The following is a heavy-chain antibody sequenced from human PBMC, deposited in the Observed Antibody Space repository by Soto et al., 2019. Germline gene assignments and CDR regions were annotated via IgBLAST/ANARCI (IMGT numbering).Heavy chain of an antibody. CDR1: GFPFKSYW. V-gene: IGHV3-74*01. D-gene: IGHD4-17*01. J-gene: IGHJ1*01. Sequence: PXXSLRLAFAASGFPFKSYWMHWVPPAPGKGLVWVSRINSDGSSTSYADSVKGRFTISRDNAKNTLYLQMNSLRAEDTAVYYCARDYKATVTFQHWGQGTLVTVSS. CDR3: ARDYKATVTFQH. CDR2: INSDGSST.